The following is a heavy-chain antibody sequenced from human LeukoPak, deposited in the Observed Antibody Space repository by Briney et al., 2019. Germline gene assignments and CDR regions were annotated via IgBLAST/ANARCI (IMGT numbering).Heavy chain of an antibody. J-gene: IGHJ4*02. V-gene: IGHV1-18*01. D-gene: IGHD6-19*01. CDR3: ARAPLGSSSGWQHFDY. Sequence: GASVKVSCKASGYTFTSYGISWVRQAPGQGLEWMGWISAYNGNTNYAQKLQGRVTMTTDTSTSTAYMELSSLRSEDTAVYYCARAPLGSSSGWQHFDYWGQGTLVTVSS. CDR1: GYTFTSYG. CDR2: ISAYNGNT.